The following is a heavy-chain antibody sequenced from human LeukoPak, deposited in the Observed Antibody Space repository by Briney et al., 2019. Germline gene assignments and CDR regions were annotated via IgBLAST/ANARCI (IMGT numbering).Heavy chain of an antibody. CDR2: ISGSGGNT. CDR1: GFTFSSYA. J-gene: IGHJ6*03. Sequence: GGSLRLSCAASGFTFSSYAMSWVRQAPGKGLEWVSAISGSGGNTYYADYVKVGFTISRDNSKNTPYLQMSSLRAEDTSVYYCSKRLPNWNKYYYYYLDVWGKGTTVTVSS. CDR3: SKRLPNWNKYYYYYLDV. D-gene: IGHD1/OR15-1a*01. V-gene: IGHV3-23*01.